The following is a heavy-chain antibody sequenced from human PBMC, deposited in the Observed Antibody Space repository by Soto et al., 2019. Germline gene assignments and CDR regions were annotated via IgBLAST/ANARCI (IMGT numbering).Heavy chain of an antibody. CDR1: GGSFDAYY. D-gene: IGHD6-13*01. J-gene: IGHJ5*02. CDR2: ISHGGNT. Sequence: QVQLQQWGAGLLKPSETLSLTCAVYGGSFDAYYWCWIRQPPGKGLEWIGEISHGGNTNYNPSIKGRFTISVDTSKNQFSLKLSSVSAADTAVYYCATAGRKQLVRRNCFDPWGQGALVIVSS. V-gene: IGHV4-34*01. CDR3: ATAGRKQLVRRNCFDP.